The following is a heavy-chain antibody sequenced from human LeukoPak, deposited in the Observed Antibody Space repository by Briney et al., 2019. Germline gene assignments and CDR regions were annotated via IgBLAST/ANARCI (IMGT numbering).Heavy chain of an antibody. CDR2: ISSSGSTI. J-gene: IGHJ3*02. CDR1: GFTFSSYE. CDR3: ARDFDSGYEDDAFDI. V-gene: IGHV3-48*03. Sequence: GGSLRLSCAASGFTFSSYEMNWVRQAPGKGLEWVSYISSSGSTIYYADSVKGRFTISRDNAKNSLYLQMNSLRAEDTAVYYCARDFDSGYEDDAFDIWGQGTMVTVSS. D-gene: IGHD5-12*01.